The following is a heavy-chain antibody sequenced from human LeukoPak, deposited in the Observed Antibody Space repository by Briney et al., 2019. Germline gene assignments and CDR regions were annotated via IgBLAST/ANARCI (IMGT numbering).Heavy chain of an antibody. Sequence: TGGSLRLSCAASGFTFSSYGMHWVRQAPGKGLEWVAVISYDGSNKYYADSVKGRFTISRDNSKNTLYLQMSSLRAEDTAVYYCAKDLKQWLSYFDYWGQGTLVTVSS. V-gene: IGHV3-30*18. CDR1: GFTFSSYG. D-gene: IGHD6-19*01. J-gene: IGHJ4*02. CDR2: ISYDGSNK. CDR3: AKDLKQWLSYFDY.